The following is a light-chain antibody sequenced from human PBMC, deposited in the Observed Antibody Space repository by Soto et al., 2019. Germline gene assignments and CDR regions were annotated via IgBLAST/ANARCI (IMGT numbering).Light chain of an antibody. CDR3: ALYMPSGLSV. V-gene: IGLV8-61*01. CDR1: SGSVSMNNY. CDR2: STY. Sequence: QAVVTQEPPFSVSPGETVTLTCGLTSGSVSMNNYPSWFQQTPGQPPRTLIHSTYTRPSGVPDRFSGSVLGNKAALTITGAQADDESNYYCALYMPSGLSVFGGGTQLTVL. J-gene: IGLJ3*02.